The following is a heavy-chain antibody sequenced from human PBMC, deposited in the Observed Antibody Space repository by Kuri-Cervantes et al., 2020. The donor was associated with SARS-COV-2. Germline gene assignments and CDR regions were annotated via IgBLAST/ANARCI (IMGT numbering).Heavy chain of an antibody. CDR3: ARSFAVRGAYFDY. D-gene: IGHD3-10*01. V-gene: IGHV4-38-2*01. CDR2: IYHSGST. Sequence: TLSLTCAVSGYSISSVYYWGWIRQPPGKGLEWIGSIYHSGSTHYKPSLKSRVTVSVDTSKNQFSLKLSSVTSADTAVYYCARSFAVRGAYFDYWGQGTLVTVSS. CDR1: GYSISSVYY. J-gene: IGHJ4*02.